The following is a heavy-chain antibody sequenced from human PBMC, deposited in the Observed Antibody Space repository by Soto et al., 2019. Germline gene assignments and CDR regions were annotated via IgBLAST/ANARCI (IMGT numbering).Heavy chain of an antibody. CDR2: ISYDGSNK. V-gene: IGHV3-30*19. J-gene: IGHJ4*02. CDR3: ARAGIAVAGTSLRRQVEGYYFDY. D-gene: IGHD6-19*01. CDR1: GFTFSSYG. Sequence: GGSLRLSCAASGFTFSSYGMHWVRQAPGKGLEWVAVISYDGSNKYYADSVKGRFTISRDNSKNTLYLQMNSLRAEDTAVYYCARAGIAVAGTSLRRQVEGYYFDYWGQGTLVTVSS.